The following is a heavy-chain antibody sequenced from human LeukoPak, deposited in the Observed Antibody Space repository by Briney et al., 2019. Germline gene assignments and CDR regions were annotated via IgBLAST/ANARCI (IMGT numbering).Heavy chain of an antibody. D-gene: IGHD3-22*01. V-gene: IGHV3-23*01. CDR2: ISGSGGST. CDR3: AKDLNYDSFDAFDI. J-gene: IGHJ3*02. CDR1: GFTFSSYA. Sequence: PGGSLRLSCAASGFTFSSYAMSWVRQAPGKGLEWVSAISGSGGSTYYADSVKGRFTISRDNAKNSLYLQMNSLRAEDMALYYCAKDLNYDSFDAFDIWGQGTMVTVSS.